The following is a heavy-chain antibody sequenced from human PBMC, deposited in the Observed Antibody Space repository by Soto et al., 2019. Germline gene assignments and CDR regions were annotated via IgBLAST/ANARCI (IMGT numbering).Heavy chain of an antibody. CDR2: IRGFSPYT. Sequence: AGGSLRLSCISSGFTFRTYTMNWVRQAPGKGLEWVSGIRGFSPYTFYAESVKGRFTISRDNAKNSLFLQMNSLRAEDTAVYYCARDRGYDAHDFYYNAMDVWGQGTTVTVSS. CDR1: GFTFRTYT. J-gene: IGHJ6*02. D-gene: IGHD2-15*01. V-gene: IGHV3-21*01. CDR3: ARDRGYDAHDFYYNAMDV.